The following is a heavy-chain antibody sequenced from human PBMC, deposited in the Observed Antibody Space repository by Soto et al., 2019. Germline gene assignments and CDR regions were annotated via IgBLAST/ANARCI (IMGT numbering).Heavy chain of an antibody. J-gene: IGHJ5*02. V-gene: IGHV1-69*13. Sequence: SVKVSCKASGGTFSSYAISWVRQAPGQGLEWMGGIIPIFGTANYAQKFQGRVTITADESTSTAYMELSSLRSEDTAVYYCARGGPLVAAALAYCGGDCYSTWFDPWGQGTLVTVSS. CDR3: ARGGPLVAAALAYCGGDCYSTWFDP. CDR1: GGTFSSYA. CDR2: IIPIFGTA. D-gene: IGHD2-21*02.